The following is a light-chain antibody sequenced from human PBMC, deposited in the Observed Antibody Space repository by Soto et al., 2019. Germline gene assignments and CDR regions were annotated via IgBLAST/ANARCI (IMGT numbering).Light chain of an antibody. CDR2: GAS. CDR1: QSVNSN. Sequence: EIVMMQSPVTLSVSAGEGATLSCRASQSVNSNLAWYQQKPGQAPRLLIYGASTRATGIPARFSGSGSGTDFTLTISSLEPEDFAVYYCQQRSNWPPTFGQGTRLEIK. J-gene: IGKJ5*01. CDR3: QQRSNWPPT. V-gene: IGKV3-15*01.